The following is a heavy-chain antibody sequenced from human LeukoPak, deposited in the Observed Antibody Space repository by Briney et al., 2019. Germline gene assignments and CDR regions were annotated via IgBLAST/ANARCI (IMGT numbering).Heavy chain of an antibody. CDR2: IDKKDNFYAT. CDR1: GFTFSGSA. D-gene: IGHD1-26*01. V-gene: IGHV3-73*01. Sequence: GGSLKLSCAASGFTFSGSAIHWVRQSSGNGLEWVGHIDKKDNFYATTSAASVTGRFTISRDDSKNTAYLQMNSLKTEDTALYYCTRDSGTYNWLDPWGQGTLVTVSS. J-gene: IGHJ5*02. CDR3: TRDSGTYNWLDP.